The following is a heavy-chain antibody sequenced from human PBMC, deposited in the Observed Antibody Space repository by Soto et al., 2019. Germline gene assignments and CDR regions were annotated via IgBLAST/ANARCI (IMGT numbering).Heavy chain of an antibody. CDR1: GGSFSGYY. J-gene: IGHJ5*02. CDR2: INHSGST. D-gene: IGHD3-10*01. CDR3: EREHYYGSGSYYNVNWFDQ. Sequence: SETLSLTCAVYGGSFSGYYWSWIRQPPGKGLEWIGEINHSGSTNYNPSLKSRVTISVDTSKNQFSLKLSSVTAADTAVYYCEREHYYGSGSYYNVNWFDQWGEGTLVTV. V-gene: IGHV4-34*01.